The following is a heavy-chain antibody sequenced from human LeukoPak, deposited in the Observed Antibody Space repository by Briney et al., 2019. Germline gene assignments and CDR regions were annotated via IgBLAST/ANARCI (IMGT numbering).Heavy chain of an antibody. V-gene: IGHV4-39*07. CDR3: ARLSRKTDY. D-gene: IGHD2-2*01. CDR2: IYYSGST. J-gene: IGHJ4*02. Sequence: SETLSLTCTVSGGSISSSSYYWGWIRQPPGKGLEWIGSIYYSGSTYYNPSLKSRVTISVDTSKNQFSLKLSSVTAADTAVYYCARLSRKTDYWGQGTLVTVSS. CDR1: GGSISSSSYY.